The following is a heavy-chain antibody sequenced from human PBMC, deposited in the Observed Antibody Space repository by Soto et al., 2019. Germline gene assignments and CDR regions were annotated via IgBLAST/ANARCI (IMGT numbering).Heavy chain of an antibody. CDR1: GGSISSYY. D-gene: IGHD3-3*01. CDR3: ARGQIDFWSGYYTNWFDP. V-gene: IGHV4-4*07. Sequence: SETLSLTCTVSGGSISSYYWSWIRQPAGKGLEWIGRIYTSGSNNYNPSLKSRVTMSVDTSKNQFSLKLSSVTAADTAVYYCARGQIDFWSGYYTNWFDPWGQGTLVTVSS. J-gene: IGHJ5*02. CDR2: IYTSGSN.